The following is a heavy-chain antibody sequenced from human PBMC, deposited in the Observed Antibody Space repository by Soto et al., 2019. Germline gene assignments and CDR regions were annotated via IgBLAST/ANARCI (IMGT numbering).Heavy chain of an antibody. CDR2: ISGSGGST. V-gene: IGHV3-23*01. J-gene: IGHJ5*02. D-gene: IGHD6-13*01. CDR3: AQVLKAGYSRSGYPS. CDR1: GFTFSSYA. Sequence: PDGSRSLSCAASGFTFSSYAMSWDRQAPGKGLEWVSGISGSGGSTYYADSVKGRFTISRDNSKNTLYLQMNSLRAEDTAVYYCAQVLKAGYSRSGYPSWGQGPLVTFS.